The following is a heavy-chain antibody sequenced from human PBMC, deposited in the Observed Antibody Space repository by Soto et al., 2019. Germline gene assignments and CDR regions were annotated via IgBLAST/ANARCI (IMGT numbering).Heavy chain of an antibody. V-gene: IGHV3-33*01. J-gene: IGHJ4*02. CDR2: IWYDGSNK. CDR1: GFTFSSYG. CDR3: ARVGHYYDSSGYPDY. D-gene: IGHD3-22*01. Sequence: PGGSLRLSCAASGFTFSSYGMHWVRQAPGKGLEWVAVIWYDGSNKYYADSVKGRFTISRDNSKNTLYLQMNSLRAEDTAVYYCARVGHYYDSSGYPDYWGQGTLVTVS.